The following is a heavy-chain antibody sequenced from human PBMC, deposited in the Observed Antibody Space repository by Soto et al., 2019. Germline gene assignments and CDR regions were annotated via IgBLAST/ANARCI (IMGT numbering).Heavy chain of an antibody. V-gene: IGHV1-69*02. Sequence: QVQLVQSGAEVKKPGSSVKVSCKASGGTFSRYTISWVRQAPGQGLEWMGRIIPILDIPNYAQNFQGRVTITADKSTSTADMELSSLRSDDTAVYYCASHFTGGLVLGASPPGGDNYGWDVWGQGTTVTVSS. CDR1: GGTFSRYT. CDR2: IIPILDIP. CDR3: ASHFTGGLVLGASPPGGDNYGWDV. D-gene: IGHD2-15*01. J-gene: IGHJ6*02.